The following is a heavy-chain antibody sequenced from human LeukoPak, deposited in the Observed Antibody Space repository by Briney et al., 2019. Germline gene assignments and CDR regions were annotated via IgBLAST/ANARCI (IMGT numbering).Heavy chain of an antibody. CDR1: GYTFTSYA. CDR2: IVPIFETA. Sequence: SVKVSCKASGYTFTSYAISWVRPAPGQGLEWMGGIVPIFETAKYAQKFQGRVTITADESTSTAYMELSSLRSEDTAVYYCARDHRLQLENWFDTWGQGTLVTVSS. D-gene: IGHD6-13*01. V-gene: IGHV1-69*13. CDR3: ARDHRLQLENWFDT. J-gene: IGHJ5*02.